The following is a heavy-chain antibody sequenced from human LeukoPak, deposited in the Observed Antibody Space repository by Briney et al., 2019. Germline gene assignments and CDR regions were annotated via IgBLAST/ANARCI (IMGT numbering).Heavy chain of an antibody. V-gene: IGHV4-31*03. CDR2: IYYSGST. D-gene: IGHD5-12*01. Sequence: SETLTLTCTVSGGSIGSGDYYWSWIRQHPGKGLEWIGYIYYSGSTYYNPSLKSRVTISGDTSKNQFSLKLSSVTAADTAVYYCARGSDIVATIWFDPWGQGILVTVSS. J-gene: IGHJ5*02. CDR1: GGSIGSGDYY. CDR3: ARGSDIVATIWFDP.